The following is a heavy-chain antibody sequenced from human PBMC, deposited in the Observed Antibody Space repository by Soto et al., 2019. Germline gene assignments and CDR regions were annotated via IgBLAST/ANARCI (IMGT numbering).Heavy chain of an antibody. V-gene: IGHV1-46*01. CDR1: GYTFTSHY. D-gene: IGHD4-17*01. Sequence: ASVKVSCKESGYTFTSHYMHWVRQAPGQGLEWMGIINPSGGSTSYAQKFQGRVTMTRDTSTSTVYMELSSLRSEDTAVYYCARDIPTLSYFDYWGQVTLVTVSS. CDR2: INPSGGST. CDR3: ARDIPTLSYFDY. J-gene: IGHJ4*02.